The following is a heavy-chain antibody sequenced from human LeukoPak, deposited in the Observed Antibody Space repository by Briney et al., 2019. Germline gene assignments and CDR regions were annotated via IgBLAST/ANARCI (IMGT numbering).Heavy chain of an antibody. CDR3: AKWSQGFGELFVDY. CDR1: GFTFSDYA. Sequence: GGSLRLSCVGSGFTFSDYAIHWVRQAPGKGLEWVAVSAHDEVGKQFADSVKGRFTLSRDNSRDSVHLQMNRLRDEDTAVYYCAKWSQGFGELFVDYWGQGTLVTVSS. V-gene: IGHV3-30*18. CDR2: SAHDEVGK. J-gene: IGHJ4*02. D-gene: IGHD3-10*01.